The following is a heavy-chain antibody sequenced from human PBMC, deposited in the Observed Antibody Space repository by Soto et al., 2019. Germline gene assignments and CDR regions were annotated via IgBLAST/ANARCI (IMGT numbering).Heavy chain of an antibody. D-gene: IGHD3-10*01. Sequence: PGGSLRLSCAVSGFTFSSYMMTWVRQAPGKGPEWVSVISSGGDDTYYADSVKGRFTITRDNSKNTLYLQMNSLRAEDTAVYYCMKRVPDYWGQGTLVPVSS. CDR3: MKRVPDY. CDR1: GFTFSSYM. J-gene: IGHJ4*02. CDR2: ISSGGDDT. V-gene: IGHV3-23*01.